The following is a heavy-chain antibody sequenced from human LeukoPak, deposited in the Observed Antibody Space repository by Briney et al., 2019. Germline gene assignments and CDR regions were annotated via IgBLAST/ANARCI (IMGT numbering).Heavy chain of an antibody. CDR1: GFTFSSYS. CDR2: ISSSSSYI. CDR3: ARDLCPEYSSSSGGFWFDP. Sequence: GGSLRLSCAASGFTFSSYSMNWVRQAPGKGLEWVSSISSSSSYIYYADSVKGRFTISRDNAKNSLYLQMNSLRAEDTDVCYCARDLCPEYSSSSGGFWFDPWGQPTLITVSS. J-gene: IGHJ5*02. D-gene: IGHD6-6*01. V-gene: IGHV3-21*01.